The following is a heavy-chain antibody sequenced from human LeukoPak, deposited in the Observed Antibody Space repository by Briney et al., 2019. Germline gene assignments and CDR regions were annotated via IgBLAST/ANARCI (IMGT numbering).Heavy chain of an antibody. V-gene: IGHV4-34*01. CDR3: ARTDGSGSYMGYYFDY. CDR2: INHSGST. J-gene: IGHJ4*02. D-gene: IGHD3-10*01. CDR1: GGSFSGYY. Sequence: PSETLSLTCAVYGGSFSGYYWSWIRQPPGKGLEWIGEINHSGSTNYNPSLKSRATISVDTSKNQFSLKLSSVTAADTAVYYCARTDGSGSYMGYYFDYWGQGTLVTVSS.